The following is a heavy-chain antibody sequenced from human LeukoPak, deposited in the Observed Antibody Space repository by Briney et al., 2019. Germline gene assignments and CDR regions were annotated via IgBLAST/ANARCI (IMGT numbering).Heavy chain of an antibody. CDR2: IYYSGST. CDR1: GGSISSNSYY. Sequence: SETLSLTCAVSGGSISSNSYYWGWIRQPPGKGLEWIGSIYYSGSTYYNPSLKSRVTISVDTSKNQFSLKLSSVTAADTAVYYCARHRFVPAAMRPDVAAAPYNWFDPWGQGTLVTVSS. D-gene: IGHD2-2*01. J-gene: IGHJ5*02. V-gene: IGHV4-39*01. CDR3: ARHRFVPAAMRPDVAAAPYNWFDP.